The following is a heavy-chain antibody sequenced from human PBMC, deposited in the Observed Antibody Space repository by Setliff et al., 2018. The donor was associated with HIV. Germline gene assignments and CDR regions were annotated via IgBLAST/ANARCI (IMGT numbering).Heavy chain of an antibody. CDR3: ASKGDYYTSKTLDS. CDR1: GGTFSNYG. CDR2: IIPIFGSA. D-gene: IGHD3-10*01. J-gene: IGHJ4*02. Sequence: SVKVSCKASGGTFSNYGFAWVRQAPGQGLEWMGGIIPIFGSADYAQKFQGRVTISVDESTSTVYLELSSLTSDDTAMYYCASKGDYYTSKTLDSWGQGTLVTVSS. V-gene: IGHV1-69*13.